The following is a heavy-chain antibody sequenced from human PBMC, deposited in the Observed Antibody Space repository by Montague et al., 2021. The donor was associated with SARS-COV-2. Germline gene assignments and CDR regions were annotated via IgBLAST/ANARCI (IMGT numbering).Heavy chain of an antibody. CDR3: ARAPYYGPGKPYQFDY. CDR1: GYSINSNYY. J-gene: IGHJ4*02. V-gene: IGHV4-38-2*02. Sequence: SETLSLTCTVSGYSINSNYYWGWIRQPPGKGLEWIGCSYHSGTTXYHPSLKSRVTLSLDTSNNHFSLKVTSVTAAGAAVYYCARAPYYGPGKPYQFDYWGRGTLVTVSS. CDR2: SYHSGTT. D-gene: IGHD3-10*01.